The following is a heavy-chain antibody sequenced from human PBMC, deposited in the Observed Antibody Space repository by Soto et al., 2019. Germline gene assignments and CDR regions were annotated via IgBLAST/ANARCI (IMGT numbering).Heavy chain of an antibody. V-gene: IGHV1-69*13. CDR3: AREWVRGSGSRSHLVPDY. D-gene: IGHD1-26*01. J-gene: IGHJ4*02. Sequence: VASVKVSCKASGGTFSSYAISWVRQAPGQGLEWMGGIIPIFGTANYAQKFQGRVTITADESTSTAYMELSSLRSEDTAVYYCAREWVRGSGSRSHLVPDYWGQGTLVTVSS. CDR1: GGTFSSYA. CDR2: IIPIFGTA.